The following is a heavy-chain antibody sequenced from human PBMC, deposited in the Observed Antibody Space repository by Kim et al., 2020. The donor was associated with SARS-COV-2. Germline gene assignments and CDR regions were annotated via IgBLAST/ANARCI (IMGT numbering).Heavy chain of an antibody. Sequence: SRSFQGQVTISADKSISTAYLQWSSLKASDTAMYYCARVIAAAGTNWFDPWGQGTLVTVSS. J-gene: IGHJ5*02. V-gene: IGHV5-51*01. CDR3: ARVIAAAGTNWFDP. D-gene: IGHD6-13*01.